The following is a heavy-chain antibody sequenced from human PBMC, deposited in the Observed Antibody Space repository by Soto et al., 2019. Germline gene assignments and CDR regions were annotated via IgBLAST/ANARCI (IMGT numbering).Heavy chain of an antibody. CDR2: INHSGST. J-gene: IGHJ6*02. V-gene: IGHV4-34*01. D-gene: IGHD2-8*01. CDR3: AMLGDRYYYYGMDV. Sequence: PSETLSLTCAVYGGSFSGYYWSWIRQPPGKGLEWMGEINHSGSTNYNPSLKSRVTISVGTSKNQFSLKLSSVTAADTAVYYCAMLGDRYYYYGMDVWGQGTTVTVSS. CDR1: GGSFSGYY.